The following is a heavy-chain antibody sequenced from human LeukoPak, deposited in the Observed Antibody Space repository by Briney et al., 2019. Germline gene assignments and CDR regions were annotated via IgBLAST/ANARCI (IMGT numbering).Heavy chain of an antibody. J-gene: IGHJ6*02. V-gene: IGHV1-8*01. CDR3: ARGLRFLEWLLLDYYYGMDV. Sequence: ASVKVSCKASGYTSTSYDINWVRQATGQGPEWMGWMNPNSGNTGYAQKFQGRVTMTRNTSISTAYMELSSLRSEDTAVYYCARGLRFLEWLLLDYYYGMDVWGQGTTVTVSS. CDR2: MNPNSGNT. CDR1: GYTSTSYD. D-gene: IGHD3-3*01.